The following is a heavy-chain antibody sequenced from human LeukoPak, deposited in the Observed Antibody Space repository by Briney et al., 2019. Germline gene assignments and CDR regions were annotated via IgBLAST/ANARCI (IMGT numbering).Heavy chain of an antibody. Sequence: SVKVSCKASGGTFSSYAISWVRQAPGQGLEWMGGIVPIFGTANYAQKFQGRVTITADESTSTAYMELSSLRSEDTAVYYCASRDRGVETDYWGQGTLVTVSS. V-gene: IGHV1-69*01. J-gene: IGHJ4*02. CDR3: ASRDRGVETDY. D-gene: IGHD5-24*01. CDR1: GGTFSSYA. CDR2: IVPIFGTA.